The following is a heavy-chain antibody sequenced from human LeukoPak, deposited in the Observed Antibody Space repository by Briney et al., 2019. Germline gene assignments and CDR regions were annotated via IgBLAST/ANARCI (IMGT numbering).Heavy chain of an antibody. V-gene: IGHV3-21*01. CDR3: ARDSASLWFGELSGWFAP. CDR2: ISSSSSYI. J-gene: IGHJ5*02. Sequence: GGSLRLSCAASGFTFSSYSMNWVRQAPGKWLELVSSISSSSSYIYYADSVKGRFTISRDNAKYSLYLQMNSLRAEDTAVYYCARDSASLWFGELSGWFAPWGQGTLVTVSS. CDR1: GFTFSSYS. D-gene: IGHD3-10*01.